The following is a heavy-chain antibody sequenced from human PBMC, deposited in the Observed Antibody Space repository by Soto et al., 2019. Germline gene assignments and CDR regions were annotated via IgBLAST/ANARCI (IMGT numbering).Heavy chain of an antibody. CDR3: VGHPRDWSFQD. V-gene: IGHV4-39*01. CDR1: GASISSSDYF. D-gene: IGHD2-21*02. J-gene: IGHJ1*01. Sequence: QVHLQESGPGLVKPSETLSLTCNVSGASISSSDYFWGWIRQPPGKGREWIGTIHYSGVTYNNPSLKSRLTMSVDTSKNQFSLKLTSVTAADTAIYYCVGHPRDWSFQDWGQGTLVTVSS. CDR2: IHYSGVT.